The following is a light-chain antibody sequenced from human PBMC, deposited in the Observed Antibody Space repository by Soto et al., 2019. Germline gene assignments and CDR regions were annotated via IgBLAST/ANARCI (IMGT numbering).Light chain of an antibody. V-gene: IGKV1-33*01. CDR2: DAS. CDR3: QHYDHLPIT. Sequence: DIQMTQSPSSLSASVGDRVTITCQASQDITNYLNWYQQKPGKAPRLLLYDASSLETGVPSRFSGSGSGTDFTFTISSLQPVDIATYYCQHYDHLPITFGQGTRLEIK. J-gene: IGKJ5*01. CDR1: QDITNY.